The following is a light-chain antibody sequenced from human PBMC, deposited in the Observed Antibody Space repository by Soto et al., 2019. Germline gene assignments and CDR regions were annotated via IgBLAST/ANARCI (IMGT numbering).Light chain of an antibody. Sequence: EIVLTQSPGTLSLSPGERATLSCRASESVTSSYLAWYQQTPGQAPRLLIYGASSRATGIPDRFSGSGSGTDFTLTISGLEPEDFAVYYCQQYGGSPQTFGQGTKVEIK. CDR3: QQYGGSPQT. CDR2: GAS. V-gene: IGKV3-20*01. J-gene: IGKJ1*01. CDR1: ESVTSSY.